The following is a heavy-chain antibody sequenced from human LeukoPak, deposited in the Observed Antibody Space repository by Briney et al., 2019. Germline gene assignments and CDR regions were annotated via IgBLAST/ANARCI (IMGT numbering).Heavy chain of an antibody. CDR3: ARYWNGGNYDY. D-gene: IGHD1-1*01. V-gene: IGHV3-53*01. CDR1: GFTVSNNH. CDR2: IYSGGST. Sequence: GGSLRLSCAASGFTVSNNHMSWVRQAPGKGLEWVSIIYSGGSTYSADSVKGRFTISRDNAKNSLYLQMNSLRAEDTAVYYCARYWNGGNYDYWGQGTLVTVSS. J-gene: IGHJ4*02.